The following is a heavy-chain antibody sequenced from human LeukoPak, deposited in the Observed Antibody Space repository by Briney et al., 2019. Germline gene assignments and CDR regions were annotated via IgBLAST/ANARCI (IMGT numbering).Heavy chain of an antibody. J-gene: IGHJ6*03. CDR1: GFTFSSYW. CDR2: IKQDGSEK. CDR3: AREHRGQLVELASGYYYYMDV. D-gene: IGHD6-6*01. Sequence: GGSLRLSCAASGFTFSSYWMSWVRQAPGKGLEWVANIKQDGSEKYYVDSVKGRFTISRDNAKNSLYLQMNSLRAEDTAVYYCAREHRGQLVELASGYYYYMDVWGKGTTVTVSS. V-gene: IGHV3-7*01.